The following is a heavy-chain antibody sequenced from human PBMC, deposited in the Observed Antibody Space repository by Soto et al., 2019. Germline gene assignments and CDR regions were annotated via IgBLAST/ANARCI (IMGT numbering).Heavy chain of an antibody. CDR2: INHSGST. D-gene: IGHD3-3*01. CDR1: GGSFSGYY. Sequence: QVQLQQWGAGLLKPSETLSLTCAVYGGSFSGYYWSWIRQPPGKGLEWIGEINHSGSTNYNPSLKSRVTISVDTSKNQFSLTLSSVTAADTAVYYCARGKYDFWSGYYPKFDYWGQGTLVTVSS. J-gene: IGHJ4*02. V-gene: IGHV4-34*01. CDR3: ARGKYDFWSGYYPKFDY.